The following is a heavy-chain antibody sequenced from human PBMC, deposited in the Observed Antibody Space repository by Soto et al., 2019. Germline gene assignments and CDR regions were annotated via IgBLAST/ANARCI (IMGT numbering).Heavy chain of an antibody. D-gene: IGHD2-2*01. CDR3: AMLQKGYCSSTSCYLTKGTNWFDP. CDR2: INHSGST. V-gene: IGHV4-34*01. CDR1: GGSCSGYY. Sequence: LETLSLTCAVYGGSCSGYYWSWIRQPPGKGLEWIGEINHSGSTNYNPSLKSRVTISVDTSKNQFSLKLSSVTAADTAVYYCAMLQKGYCSSTSCYLTKGTNWFDPWGQGTLVTVSS. J-gene: IGHJ5*02.